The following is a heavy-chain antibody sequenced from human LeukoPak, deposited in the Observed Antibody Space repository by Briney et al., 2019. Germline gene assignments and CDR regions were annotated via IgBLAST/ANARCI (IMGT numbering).Heavy chain of an antibody. V-gene: IGHV1-18*01. CDR1: GYTFTSYG. J-gene: IGHJ4*02. CDR3: ARGSWFGENFDY. Sequence: GASVKVSCKASGYTFTSYGISWVRQAPGQGLEWMGWISAYNGNTNYAQKFQGRVTMTRNTSISTAYMELSSLRSEDTAVYYCARGSWFGENFDYWGQGTLVTVSS. CDR2: ISAYNGNT. D-gene: IGHD3-10*01.